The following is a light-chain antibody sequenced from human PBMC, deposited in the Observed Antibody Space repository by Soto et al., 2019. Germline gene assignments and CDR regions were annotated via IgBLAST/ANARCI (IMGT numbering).Light chain of an antibody. J-gene: IGLJ1*01. V-gene: IGLV1-44*01. Sequence: QSVRNQPASASGTPGQRVTISCSGSTSNIGSNTVSWYQQLPGRAPKLLIYSNDQRPSGAPERFSGSKSGTSASLAISGLQSADEADYYCAAWDDRLNAYVFGTGTKVTVL. CDR3: AAWDDRLNAYV. CDR1: TSNIGSNT. CDR2: SND.